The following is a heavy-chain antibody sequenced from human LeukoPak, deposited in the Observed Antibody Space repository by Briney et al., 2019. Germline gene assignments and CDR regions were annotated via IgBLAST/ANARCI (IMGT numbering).Heavy chain of an antibody. D-gene: IGHD3-22*01. V-gene: IGHV4-30-4*08. CDR3: ARAHDYYDSSGVRGGYNCFDH. Sequence: PSQTLSLTCTVSGGSISSEDYYWRWLRQPPGTGLEWIGYIYYSGSTYYNPSLKSRVTISVDTSKNQFSLKLSSVTAADTPFFFYARAHDYYDSSGVRGGYNCFDHWGQGTLVTVSS. CDR1: GGSISSEDYY. CDR2: IYYSGST. J-gene: IGHJ5*02.